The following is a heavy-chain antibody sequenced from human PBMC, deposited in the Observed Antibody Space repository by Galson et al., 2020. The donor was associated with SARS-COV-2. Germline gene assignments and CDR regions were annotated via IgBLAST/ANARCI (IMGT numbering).Heavy chain of an antibody. CDR3: TRGQVGNAFDI. D-gene: IGHD1-26*01. J-gene: IGHJ3*02. CDR2: AGSVGDT. V-gene: IGHV3-13*01. CDR1: GFTFSDHD. Sequence: GGSLRLSCAASGFTFSDHDMHWVRQASGKSLEWVSLAGSVGDTYYLGSVKGRFIISRDNAKSSLYLQMNSLTAGDTAIYYCTRGQVGNAFDIWGQGTLVTVSS.